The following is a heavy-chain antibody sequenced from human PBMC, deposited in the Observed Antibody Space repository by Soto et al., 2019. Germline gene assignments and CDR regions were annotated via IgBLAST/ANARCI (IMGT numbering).Heavy chain of an antibody. J-gene: IGHJ4*02. Sequence: PSETLSLTCTVSGASVSGGRFYWSWIRQPPGKGLEWIGNIYYRGSTNYNPSLKSRVTISVDTSKNQFSLKLSSVTAADTAVYYCARLSGYTSGWYYIDYWGQGTLVTVSS. CDR3: ARLSGYTSGWYYIDY. CDR2: IYYRGST. V-gene: IGHV4-61*01. CDR1: GASVSGGRFY. D-gene: IGHD6-19*01.